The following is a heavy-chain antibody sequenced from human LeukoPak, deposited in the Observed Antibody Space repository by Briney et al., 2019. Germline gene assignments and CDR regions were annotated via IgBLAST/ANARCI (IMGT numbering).Heavy chain of an antibody. Sequence: GSLRLSCAASGFTFRDYAMSWVRQAPGKGLEWVSAITRSGGSTYYADSVKGRFTISRDNSKNTLYLQMSNLRVEDTAVYYCAKESLGDFDYWGQGTLVAVSS. J-gene: IGHJ4*02. CDR2: ITRSGGST. V-gene: IGHV3-23*01. CDR1: GFTFRDYA. D-gene: IGHD3-16*01. CDR3: AKESLGDFDY.